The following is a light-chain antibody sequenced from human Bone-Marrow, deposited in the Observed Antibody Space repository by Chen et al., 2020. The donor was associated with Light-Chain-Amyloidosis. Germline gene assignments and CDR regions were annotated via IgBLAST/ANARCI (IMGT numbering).Light chain of an antibody. CDR3: SSYTITNTLV. Sequence: QSALTQPACVSGSPGPSITTSCTGTSSDVGGDNHVSWYQQHSDKAPKLMIYEVTNRPSWCPDRFSGSKSDNTASLTISGLQTEDEADYFCSSYTITNTLVFGSGTRVTVL. CDR1: SSDVGGDNH. J-gene: IGLJ1*01. CDR2: EVT. V-gene: IGLV2-14*01.